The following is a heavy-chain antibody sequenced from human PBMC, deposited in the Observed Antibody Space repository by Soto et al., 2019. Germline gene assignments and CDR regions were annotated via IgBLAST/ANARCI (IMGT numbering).Heavy chain of an antibody. J-gene: IGHJ4*02. D-gene: IGHD3-16*01. CDR3: AKGGSTSGFDY. Sequence: SETLSLTCAVSGGSISSGGYSWSWIRQPPGKGLEWIGYIYHSGSTYYNPSLKSRVTISVDRSKNQFSLKLSSVTAADTAVYYCAKGGSTSGFDYWGQGTLVTVSS. V-gene: IGHV4-30-2*01. CDR2: IYHSGST. CDR1: GGSISSGGYS.